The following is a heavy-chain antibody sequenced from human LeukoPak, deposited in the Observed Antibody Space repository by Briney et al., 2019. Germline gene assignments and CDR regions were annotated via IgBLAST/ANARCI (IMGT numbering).Heavy chain of an antibody. CDR2: ISSSSSTI. CDR3: ARGGYYDSSGYPPRPFDP. D-gene: IGHD3-22*01. J-gene: IGHJ5*02. V-gene: IGHV3-48*01. CDR1: GFTFSSYS. Sequence: RGSLRLSCAAFGFTFSSYSMNWVRQAPGKGLEWVSYISSSSSTIYYADSVKGRFTISRDNAKNSLYLQMNSLRAEDTAVYYCARGGYYDSSGYPPRPFDPWGQGTLVTVSS.